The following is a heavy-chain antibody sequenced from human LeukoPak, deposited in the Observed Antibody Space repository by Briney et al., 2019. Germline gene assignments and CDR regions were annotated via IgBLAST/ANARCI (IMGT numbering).Heavy chain of an antibody. Sequence: AGGSLRLSCAASGFTFSSYAMHWVRQAPGKGLEWVAVISYDGSNKYYADSVKGRFTISRDNSKNTLYLQVNSLRAEDTAVYYCARDSFVGDWNYVLGRMNFDYWGQGTLVTVSS. D-gene: IGHD1-7*01. CDR1: GFTFSSYA. V-gene: IGHV3-30-3*01. CDR3: ARDSFVGDWNYVLGRMNFDY. J-gene: IGHJ4*02. CDR2: ISYDGSNK.